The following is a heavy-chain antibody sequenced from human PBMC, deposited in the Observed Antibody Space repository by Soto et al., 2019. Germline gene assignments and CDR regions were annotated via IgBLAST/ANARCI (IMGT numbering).Heavy chain of an antibody. V-gene: IGHV3-9*01. J-gene: IGHJ4*02. CDR3: AKDTAPGFYDANGHLDY. Sequence: PGGSLRLSCVVSGISFDDYAMHWVRQVPGKGLEWVSGINWDSGDIGYADSVKGRFTISRGNAKNSLYLQMNSLKTEDTALYYCAKDTAPGFYDANGHLDYWGQGTPVTVSS. D-gene: IGHD2-8*01. CDR1: GISFDDYA. CDR2: INWDSGDI.